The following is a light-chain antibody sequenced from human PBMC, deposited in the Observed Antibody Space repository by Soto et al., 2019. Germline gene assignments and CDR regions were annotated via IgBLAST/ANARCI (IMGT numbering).Light chain of an antibody. CDR2: GAS. CDR1: QSINTY. V-gene: IGKV1-39*01. J-gene: IGKJ1*01. Sequence: DIQMTQSPSSLSASVGDRVTITCQTSQSINTYLNWYQQKPGKAPKLLIYGASSLQSGVPLRFSGSGSGTDFTLTIRSLEPEDFATYYCQESYSTLWGTCGQGTKVEIK. CDR3: QESYSTLWGT.